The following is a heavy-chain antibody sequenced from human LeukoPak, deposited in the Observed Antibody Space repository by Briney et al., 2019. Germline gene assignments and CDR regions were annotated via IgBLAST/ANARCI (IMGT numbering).Heavy chain of an antibody. V-gene: IGHV3-23*01. J-gene: IGHJ4*02. D-gene: IGHD2-2*02. CDR2: ISGSGGST. Sequence: GGSLRLSCAAAGFSFNNYAMTWVRQAPGQGLEWVSSISGSGGSTYYADSVKGRFTISRDNSKNTLYLQMNSLRAEDTAVYYCAKTSRRLCSSSSCYTLDSWGQGALVTVSS. CDR1: GFSFNNYA. CDR3: AKTSRRLCSSSSCYTLDS.